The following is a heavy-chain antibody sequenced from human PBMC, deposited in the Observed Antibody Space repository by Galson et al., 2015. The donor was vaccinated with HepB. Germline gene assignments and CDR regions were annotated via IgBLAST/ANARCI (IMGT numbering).Heavy chain of an antibody. CDR2: IRGSGSTI. CDR3: ARVGRDWNFMDV. J-gene: IGHJ6*03. Sequence: SLRLSCAASGFTFSDYYMSWIRQAPGKELEWVSSIRGSGSTIFYADSVKGRFTISRDNAKNSLYLQMNSLRAEDTAVYYCARVGRDWNFMDVWGKGTTVTASS. CDR1: GFTFSDYY. V-gene: IGHV3-11*01. D-gene: IGHD3/OR15-3a*01.